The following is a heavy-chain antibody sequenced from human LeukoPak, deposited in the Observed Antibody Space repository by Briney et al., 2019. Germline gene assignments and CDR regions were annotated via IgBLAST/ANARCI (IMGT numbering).Heavy chain of an antibody. CDR1: GFTFSSYG. CDR2: IWYDGSNK. Sequence: AGGSLRLSCAASGFTFSSYGMHWVRQAPGKGLEWVAVIWYDGSNKYYADSVKGRFTISRDNSKNTLYLQMNSLRAEDTAVYYCARGDSSGYSKVFDYWGQGTLVTVSS. CDR3: ARGDSSGYSKVFDY. D-gene: IGHD3-22*01. J-gene: IGHJ4*02. V-gene: IGHV3-33*01.